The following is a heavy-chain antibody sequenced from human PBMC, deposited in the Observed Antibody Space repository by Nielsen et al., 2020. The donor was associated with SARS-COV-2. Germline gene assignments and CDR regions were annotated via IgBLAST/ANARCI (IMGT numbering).Heavy chain of an antibody. CDR2: IRPDGTGA. CDR3: KSEGN. CDR1: EFTFSASW. Sequence: GESLKISCAASEFTFSASWMAWVRQAPGTGLEWLSNIRPDGTGANYVDSVKGRFTISRDNAKNLLYLQMGSLRADDTAVYFCKSEGNWGQGTLVTVSS. J-gene: IGHJ4*02. V-gene: IGHV3-7*03.